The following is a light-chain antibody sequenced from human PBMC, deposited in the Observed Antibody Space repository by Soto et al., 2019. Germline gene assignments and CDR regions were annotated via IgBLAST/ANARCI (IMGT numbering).Light chain of an antibody. CDR3: AAWDDSLNVYV. Sequence: QSVLTQPPSASGTPGQRVTISCSGSSSNIGRNTVNWYQQLPGTAPKLLIYSSDQRPSGVPDRFSGSKSGTSASLAISGLQSEDEADYDCAAWDDSLNVYVFGTGTKVTVL. V-gene: IGLV1-44*01. CDR1: SSNIGRNT. CDR2: SSD. J-gene: IGLJ1*01.